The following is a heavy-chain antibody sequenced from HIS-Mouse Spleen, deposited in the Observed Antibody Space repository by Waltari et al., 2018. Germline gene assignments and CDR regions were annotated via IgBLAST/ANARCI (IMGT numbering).Heavy chain of an antibody. J-gene: IGHJ2*01. CDR2: IYYSGRT. V-gene: IGHV4-39*07. CDR3: AREIPYSSSWYDWYFDL. CDR1: GGSISSSSYY. D-gene: IGHD6-13*01. Sequence: QLQLQESGPGLVKPSETLSLTCTVSGGSISSSSYYWGWIRQPPGKGLEWIGSIYYSGRTYYNPSLKGVVTIAVDTSKNQFSLKLSSVTAADTAVYYCAREIPYSSSWYDWYFDLWGRGTLVTVSS.